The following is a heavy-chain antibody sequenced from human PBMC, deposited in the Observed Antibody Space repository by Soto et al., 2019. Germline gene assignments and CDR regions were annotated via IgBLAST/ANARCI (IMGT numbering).Heavy chain of an antibody. Sequence: QVQLVESGGGVVQPGRSLRLSCAASGFTFSSYAMHWVRQAPGKGLEWVAVISYDGSNKYYADSVKGRFTISRDNSKNTLCLQMNSLRAEDTAVYYCARAHYDFWSGYPFDYWGQGTLVTVSS. CDR2: ISYDGSNK. CDR3: ARAHYDFWSGYPFDY. CDR1: GFTFSSYA. D-gene: IGHD3-3*01. V-gene: IGHV3-30-3*01. J-gene: IGHJ4*02.